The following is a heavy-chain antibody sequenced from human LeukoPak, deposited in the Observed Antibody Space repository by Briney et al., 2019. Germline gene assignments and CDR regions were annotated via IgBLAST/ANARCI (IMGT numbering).Heavy chain of an antibody. CDR2: IYYSGST. CDR1: GGSISSSSYY. V-gene: IGHV4-39*01. CDR3: ARRYYDSSGYTAFDY. D-gene: IGHD3-22*01. J-gene: IGHJ4*02. Sequence: SETLSLTCTVSGGSISSSSYYWGWIRQPPGKGLEWIGSIYYSGSTYYNPSLKSRVTISVDTSKNQFSLKLSSVTAADTAVYYCARRYYDSSGYTAFDYWGQGPLVTVSS.